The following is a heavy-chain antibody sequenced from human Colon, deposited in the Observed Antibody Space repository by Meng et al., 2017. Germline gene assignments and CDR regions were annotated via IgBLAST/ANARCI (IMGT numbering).Heavy chain of an antibody. CDR1: GFIFRDYL. CDR2: INQDGSDK. J-gene: IGHJ5*01. D-gene: IGHD3-10*01. CDR3: ARTAGILDS. V-gene: IGHV3-7*01. Sequence: GGSLRLSCAASGFIFRDYLMTWVCQAPGKGLEWVANINQDGSDKNYVDSLKGRFTISRDNTKKSLYLEMNSLRAEDTAVYYCARTAGILDSWGQGTLVTVSS.